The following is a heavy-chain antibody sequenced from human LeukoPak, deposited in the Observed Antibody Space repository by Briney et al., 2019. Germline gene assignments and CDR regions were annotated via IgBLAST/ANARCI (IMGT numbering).Heavy chain of an antibody. CDR3: ASLPRGSSGWNYFDY. V-gene: IGHV5-51*01. J-gene: IGHJ4*02. D-gene: IGHD6-19*01. Sequence: GESLKISCKASGNSFTNYWIVWVRQMPGKGLEWMGIIYPDDSDTRYSPSFQGQVTISVDKSISTAYLQWSSLKASDTAMYYCASLPRGSSGWNYFDYWGQGTLVTVSS. CDR2: IYPDDSDT. CDR1: GNSFTNYW.